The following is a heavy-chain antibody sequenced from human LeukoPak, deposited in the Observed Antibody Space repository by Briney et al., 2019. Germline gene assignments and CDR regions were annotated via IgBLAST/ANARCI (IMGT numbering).Heavy chain of an antibody. CDR2: ISYDGSNK. J-gene: IGHJ4*02. Sequence: PGGSLRLSCAASGFTFSSYGMHWVRQAPGKGLEWVAVISYDGSNKYYADSVKGRFTISRDNSKNTLYLQMNSLRAGDTAVYYCAKDSYSSGWYMGYWGQGTLVTVSS. V-gene: IGHV3-30*18. CDR3: AKDSYSSGWYMGY. D-gene: IGHD6-19*01. CDR1: GFTFSSYG.